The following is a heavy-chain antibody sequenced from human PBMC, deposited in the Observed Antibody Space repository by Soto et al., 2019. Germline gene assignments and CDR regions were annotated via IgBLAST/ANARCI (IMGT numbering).Heavy chain of an antibody. CDR3: ARPLEDVTGDELGY. CDR2: ISAYNGNT. CDR1: GYTFTNYL. D-gene: IGHD7-27*01. Sequence: ASVNVSCKASGYTFTNYLITWVRQAPGQGLEWMGWISAYNGNTHYAQKFQGRVTMTTDTSTSTAYMELRSLRSDDTAVYYCARPLEDVTGDELGYWGQGTRVTVSS. J-gene: IGHJ4*02. V-gene: IGHV1-18*01.